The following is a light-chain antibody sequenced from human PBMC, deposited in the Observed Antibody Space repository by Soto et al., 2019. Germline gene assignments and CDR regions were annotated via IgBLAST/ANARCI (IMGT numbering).Light chain of an antibody. CDR3: QQYYRYPIT. V-gene: IGKV1-8*01. Sequence: AIRMTQSPSSFSASTGDRVAITCPASQGISIYLAWYQQTPGKAPKVLIYAASTLQSGVPSRFSCSGAGTDCTRPISCLQSEDVATDDCQQYYRYPITFCRGTRLEIK. CDR2: AAS. CDR1: QGISIY. J-gene: IGKJ5*01.